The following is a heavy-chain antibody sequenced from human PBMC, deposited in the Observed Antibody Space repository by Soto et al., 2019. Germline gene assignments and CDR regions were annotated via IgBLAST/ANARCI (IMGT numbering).Heavy chain of an antibody. CDR3: AKDRFYGDYGPYYFDY. V-gene: IGHV3-30*18. D-gene: IGHD4-17*01. J-gene: IGHJ4*02. CDR1: GFTFSSYG. CDR2: ISYDGSNK. Sequence: QVQLVESGGGVVQPGRSLRLSRAASGFTFSSYGMHWVRQAPGKGLEWVAVISYDGSNKYYADSVKGRFTISRDNSKNTLYLQMNSLRAEDTAVYYCAKDRFYGDYGPYYFDYWGQGTLVTVSS.